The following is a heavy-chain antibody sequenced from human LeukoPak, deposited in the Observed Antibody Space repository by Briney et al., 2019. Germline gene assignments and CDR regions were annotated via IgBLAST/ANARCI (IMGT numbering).Heavy chain of an antibody. D-gene: IGHD3-10*01. CDR3: ARGRGLWSRGRVHHFDY. V-gene: IGHV4-34*01. Sequence: SETLSLTCAVYGGSFSGYYWSWIRQPPGKGLEWIGEINHSGSTNYNPSLKSRVTISVDTSKNQFSLKLSSVTAADTAVYYCARGRGLWSRGRVHHFDYWGQGTLVTVSS. J-gene: IGHJ4*02. CDR1: GGSFSGYY. CDR2: INHSGST.